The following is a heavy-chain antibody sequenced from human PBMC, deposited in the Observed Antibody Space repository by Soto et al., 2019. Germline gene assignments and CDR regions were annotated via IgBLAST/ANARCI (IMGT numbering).Heavy chain of an antibody. D-gene: IGHD2-2*01. CDR1: GYTFTNYA. CDR2: ISAYNGNT. J-gene: IGHJ6*03. V-gene: IGHV1-18*01. CDR3: ARDKDVVVPAARLRYYYCYTDF. Sequence: ASVKVSCKASGYTFTNYAINWVRQAPGQGLEWMGWISAYNGNTNYAQKLQGRVTMTTDTSTSTAYMELRSLRSDDTAVHYCARDKDVVVPAARLRYYYCYTDFCCKAPTGTVSS.